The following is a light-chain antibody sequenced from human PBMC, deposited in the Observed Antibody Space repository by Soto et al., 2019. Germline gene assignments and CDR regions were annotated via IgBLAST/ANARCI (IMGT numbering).Light chain of an antibody. V-gene: IGLV2-11*01. CDR2: DVS. J-gene: IGLJ2*01. Sequence: QSALTQPRSVSGSPGQSVTISCTGTSSDVGGYNYVSWYQQHPGKAPKFMIYDVSKRPSGVPDRFSGSKSGNTASLTISGLQAEDEADYYCCSYAGRYGVFGGGTKLTVL. CDR1: SSDVGGYNY. CDR3: CSYAGRYGV.